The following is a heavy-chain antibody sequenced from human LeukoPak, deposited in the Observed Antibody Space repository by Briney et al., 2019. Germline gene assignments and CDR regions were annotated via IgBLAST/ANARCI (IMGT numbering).Heavy chain of an antibody. D-gene: IGHD4-23*01. Sequence: SETLSLTCTLSSASSSIAYWSWIRQPAGKGLEWIGRIQTTGSTHYNPSLQSRVTMSVDTSKNQFYLNLNSVTAADTAVYYCARGYGDNSGAFDIWGQGTLVTVSS. V-gene: IGHV4-4*07. J-gene: IGHJ3*02. CDR2: IQTTGST. CDR3: ARGYGDNSGAFDI. CDR1: SASSSIAY.